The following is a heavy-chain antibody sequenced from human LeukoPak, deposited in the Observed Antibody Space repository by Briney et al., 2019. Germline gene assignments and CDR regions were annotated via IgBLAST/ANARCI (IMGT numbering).Heavy chain of an antibody. CDR3: AKDPELDAIDY. CDR1: GGSISSYY. D-gene: IGHD1-7*01. V-gene: IGHV3-23*01. CDR2: ISGSGGST. J-gene: IGHJ4*02. Sequence: ETLSLTCTVSGGSISSYYWSWVRQAPGKGLEWVSAISGSGGSTYYADSVKGRFTISRDNSKNTLYLQMNSLRAEDTAVYYCAKDPELDAIDYWGQGTLVTVSS.